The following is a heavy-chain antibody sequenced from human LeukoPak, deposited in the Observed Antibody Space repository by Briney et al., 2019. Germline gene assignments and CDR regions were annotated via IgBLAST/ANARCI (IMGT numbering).Heavy chain of an antibody. J-gene: IGHJ4*02. V-gene: IGHV3-33*01. CDR2: LWYDGSNK. CDR1: GFTFSSYG. D-gene: IGHD3-9*01. Sequence: GGSLRLSCAASGFTFSSYGMHWVRQAPGKGLEWVAVLWYDGSNKYYADSVKGRFTISRDNSKNTLYLQMNSLRAEDTAVYYCARDRILTGYYKGIFDYWGQGTLVTVSS. CDR3: ARDRILTGYYKGIFDY.